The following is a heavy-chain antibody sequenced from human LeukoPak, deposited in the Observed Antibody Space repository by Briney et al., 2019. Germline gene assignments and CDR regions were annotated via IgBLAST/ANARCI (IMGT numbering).Heavy chain of an antibody. CDR2: ISSSSSYI. CDR1: GFTFSSYS. V-gene: IGHV3-21*01. CDR3: ARVIVATYYFDY. J-gene: IGHJ4*02. D-gene: IGHD5-12*01. Sequence: GGSLRLSCAASGFTFSSYSMNWVRQAPGKGLEWVSSISSSSSYIYYADSVKGRFTISRDNAKNSLYLQMNSLRAEDTAVYYCARVIVATYYFDYWGLGTLVTVSS.